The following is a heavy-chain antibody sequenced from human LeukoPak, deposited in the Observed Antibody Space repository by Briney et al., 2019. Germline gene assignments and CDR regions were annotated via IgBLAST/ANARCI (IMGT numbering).Heavy chain of an antibody. CDR2: LYYSGST. D-gene: IGHD5-24*01. J-gene: IGHJ4*02. Sequence: PSETLSLTCSVSGGSISSYYWSWIRQPPGKGLEWIGYLYYSGSTNYNPSLKSRVTISVDTSKKQFSLKLSSVTAADTAVYYCAHSNDRDGYNFGYWGQGTLVTVSS. CDR1: GGSISSYY. V-gene: IGHV4-59*08. CDR3: AHSNDRDGYNFGY.